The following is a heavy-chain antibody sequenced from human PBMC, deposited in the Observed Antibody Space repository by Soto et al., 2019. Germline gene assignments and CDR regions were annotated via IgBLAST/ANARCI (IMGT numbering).Heavy chain of an antibody. Sequence: SGTLSLTCRVSGDSVSSSDYYWAWIRQPPGKGLEWIGSMFYSGLTYYNPSLKSRVTLSVDTSKNHFSVRLNSVTAADTAVYYCAPLTVSLSGPYGIHVWGQGTTVTVSS. CDR3: APLTVSLSGPYGIHV. D-gene: IGHD2-15*01. CDR1: GDSVSSSDYY. V-gene: IGHV4-39*01. CDR2: MFYSGLT. J-gene: IGHJ6*02.